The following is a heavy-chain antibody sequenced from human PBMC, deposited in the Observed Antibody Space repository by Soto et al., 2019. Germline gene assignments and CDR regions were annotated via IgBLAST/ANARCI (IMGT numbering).Heavy chain of an antibody. J-gene: IGHJ4*02. D-gene: IGHD3-16*01. CDR3: ARDLGWGGFDY. Sequence: QVQLVESGGGVVQPGRSLRLSCAASGFTFSSYGMHWVRQAPGKGLEWVAVIWYDGSNKYYADSVKGRFTISRDNSKNTVDLEMNRLRGEDPGVYYCARDLGWGGFDYWGQGTLVTVSS. CDR2: IWYDGSNK. V-gene: IGHV3-33*01. CDR1: GFTFSSYG.